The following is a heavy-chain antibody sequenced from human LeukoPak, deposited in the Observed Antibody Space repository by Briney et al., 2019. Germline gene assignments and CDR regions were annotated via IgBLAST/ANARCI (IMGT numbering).Heavy chain of an antibody. CDR1: GFTFSSYA. CDR3: AKAYYDFWSGYIDAFDI. J-gene: IGHJ3*02. D-gene: IGHD3-3*01. CDR2: ISGSGGST. V-gene: IGHV3-23*01. Sequence: GGSLRLSCAASGFTFSSYAMSWVRQAPGKGLEWVSAISGSGGSTYYADSVKGRFTISRDNSKNTLYLQMNSLRAEDTAVYYCAKAYYDFWSGYIDAFDIWGQGTMVTVSS.